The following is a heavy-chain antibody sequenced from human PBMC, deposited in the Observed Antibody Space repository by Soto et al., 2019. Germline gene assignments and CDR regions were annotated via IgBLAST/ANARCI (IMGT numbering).Heavy chain of an antibody. CDR3: AAGAGLPRSY. Sequence: QLQLQESGSGLVKPSQTLSLTCAVSGGSISSGGYSWSWIRQPPGKGLEWIGYIYHSGSTYYNPSSEGRDTVSVDRSKNQFSLKLGSLTAAYTAVYFCAAGAGLPRSYWGQGTLGTVSS. V-gene: IGHV4-30-2*01. D-gene: IGHD5-12*01. J-gene: IGHJ4*02. CDR1: GGSISSGGYS. CDR2: IYHSGST.